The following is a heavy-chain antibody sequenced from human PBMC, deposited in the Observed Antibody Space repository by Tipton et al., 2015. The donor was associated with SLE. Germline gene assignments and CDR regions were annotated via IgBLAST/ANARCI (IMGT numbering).Heavy chain of an antibody. D-gene: IGHD1/OR15-1a*01. CDR1: GFTFDDYI. CDR2: IYFTGGA. V-gene: IGHV4-59*08. J-gene: IGHJ5*02. Sequence: QVQLVQSGGGVVQPGRSLRLSCAASGFTFDDYICSWIRQPPGKGLEWIGQIYFTGGATYNPSLKSRVTMSVDTSKRQVSLKLSSVPAADTAMYHCVRHGRIGTTNRPWFDPWGQGTLVTVSS. CDR3: VRHGRIGTTNRPWFDP.